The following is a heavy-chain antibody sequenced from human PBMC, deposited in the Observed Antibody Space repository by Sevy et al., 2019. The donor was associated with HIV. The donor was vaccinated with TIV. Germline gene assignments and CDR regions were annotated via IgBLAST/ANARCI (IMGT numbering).Heavy chain of an antibody. J-gene: IGHJ4*02. D-gene: IGHD3-22*01. V-gene: IGHV3-33*01. Sequence: GESLKISCAASGFTFSNYGMHWVRQAPGKGLEWEAVIWNDGSNKYYADSVKGRFTISRDNSKNTLYLQMNSLRVEDTAVYFSARGGDFNDRSAKRDFDYWGQGTLVTVSS. CDR2: IWNDGSNK. CDR3: ARGGDFNDRSAKRDFDY. CDR1: GFTFSNYG.